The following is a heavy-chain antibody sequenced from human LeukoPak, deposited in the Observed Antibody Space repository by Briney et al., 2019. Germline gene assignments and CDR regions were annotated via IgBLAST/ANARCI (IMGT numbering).Heavy chain of an antibody. CDR1: GGSISSGGYS. V-gene: IGHV4-30-2*01. CDR2: IYHSGST. D-gene: IGHD3-10*01. CDR3: ARVYGSEVDY. J-gene: IGHJ4*02. Sequence: PSETLSLTCAVSGGSISSGGYSWSWIRQPPGKGLEWIGYIYHSGSTYYNPSLKSRVTISVDRSKNQFSLKLSSVTAADTAVYYCARVYGSEVDYWGQGTLVTVSS.